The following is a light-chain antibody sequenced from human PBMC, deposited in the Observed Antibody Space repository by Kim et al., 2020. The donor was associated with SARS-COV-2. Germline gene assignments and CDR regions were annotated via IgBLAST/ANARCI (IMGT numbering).Light chain of an antibody. CDR3: QQYYATPIT. Sequence: DIVMTQSPDSLAVSLGERATINCKSSQSIFYSPNNKNFLAWYQQKPGQPPRLLIYWASTRESGVPDRFSGSESGTDFTLTISSLQAEDVAVYYCQQYYATPITFGGGTKVDIK. CDR2: WAS. J-gene: IGKJ4*01. CDR1: QSIFYSPNNKNF. V-gene: IGKV4-1*01.